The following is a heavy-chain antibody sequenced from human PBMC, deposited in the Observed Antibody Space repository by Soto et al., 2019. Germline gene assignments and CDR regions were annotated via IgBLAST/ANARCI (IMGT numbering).Heavy chain of an antibody. V-gene: IGHV1-46*01. D-gene: IGHD3-22*01. CDR2: INPSGGST. CDR1: GYTFTSYY. Sequence: ASVKVSCKASGYTFTSYYMHWVRQAPGQGLEWMGIINPSGGSTSYAQKFQGRVTMTRDTSTSTVYMELSSLRSEDTAVYYCARANNPDDRSGYPLDYWGQGTLVTVSS. J-gene: IGHJ4*02. CDR3: ARANNPDDRSGYPLDY.